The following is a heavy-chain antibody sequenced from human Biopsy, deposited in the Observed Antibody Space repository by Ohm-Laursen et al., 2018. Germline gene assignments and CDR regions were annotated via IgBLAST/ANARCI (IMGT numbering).Heavy chain of an antibody. J-gene: IGHJ2*01. CDR1: GGSVSSGSHY. V-gene: IGHV4-61*01. CDR3: ARTPGKAVAGRFLDL. CDR2: IYYNGSS. D-gene: IGHD6-19*01. Sequence: SDTLSLTCPVSGGSVSSGSHYWSWIRQPPGKGLEWIGFIYYNGSSKYNPSLKSRISMSMDTSNNQFSLTLTPVTAADTAVYYCARTPGKAVAGRFLDLWGRGTLVTVSS.